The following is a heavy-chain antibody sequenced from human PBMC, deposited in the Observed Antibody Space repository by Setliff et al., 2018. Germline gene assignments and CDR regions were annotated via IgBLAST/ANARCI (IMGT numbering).Heavy chain of an antibody. CDR2: IRSKADGGTT. CDR1: GFTFGDYA. V-gene: IGHV3-49*04. CDR3: TREASVDFWSGYPYYYYMDV. Sequence: GGSLRLSCTASGFTFGDYAMSWVRQAPGKGLEWVGFIRSKADGGTTDYAAPVKGRFTISRDDSKSIAYLQMNSLKTEDTAVYYCTREASVDFWSGYPYYYYMDVWGKGTTVTVSS. J-gene: IGHJ6*03. D-gene: IGHD3-3*01.